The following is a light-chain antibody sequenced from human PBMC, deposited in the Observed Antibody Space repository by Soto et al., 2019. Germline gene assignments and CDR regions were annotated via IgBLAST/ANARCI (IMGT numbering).Light chain of an antibody. CDR1: QSVINY. V-gene: IGKV3-11*01. J-gene: IGKJ4*01. CDR2: DTS. Sequence: EIVLTQSPATLSFPPGERATLSCRASQSVINYLAWYQQKPGQAPRLLIYDTSNRATGIPARFSGSGSGTDFTLIISSLEPEDFAVYYCQQRANWPLTFGGGTKVDIK. CDR3: QQRANWPLT.